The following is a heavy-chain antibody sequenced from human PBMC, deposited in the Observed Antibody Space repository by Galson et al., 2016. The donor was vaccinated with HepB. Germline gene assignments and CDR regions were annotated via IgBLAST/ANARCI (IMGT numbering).Heavy chain of an antibody. CDR1: GGSISSSSYF. D-gene: IGHD6-19*01. Sequence: ETLSLTCTVSGGSISSSSYFWAWIRQPPGKGLEWIGSIYYSGTPRYNPSLQSRVSISVDTSKNQFSLRLTSVSAAETALYLCARQDRAGLVNFWGQGTMVTVSS. J-gene: IGHJ3*01. CDR3: ARQDRAGLVNF. CDR2: IYYSGTP. V-gene: IGHV4-39*01.